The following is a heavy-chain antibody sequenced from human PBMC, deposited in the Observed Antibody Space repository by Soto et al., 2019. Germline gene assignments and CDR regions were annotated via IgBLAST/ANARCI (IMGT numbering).Heavy chain of an antibody. V-gene: IGHV3-11*01. D-gene: IGHD1-20*01. CDR1: GFIFSDFH. Sequence: PGGSLRLSCAASGFIFSDFHMTWIRQAPGKGLELVAYISSRGDTIYYADSVRGRITIPRDNDKDSLFLQMSSLRVEDTAVYYCVRDRRISGINRGLDYWGRGTLVTVSS. CDR2: ISSRGDTI. J-gene: IGHJ4*02. CDR3: VRDRRISGINRGLDY.